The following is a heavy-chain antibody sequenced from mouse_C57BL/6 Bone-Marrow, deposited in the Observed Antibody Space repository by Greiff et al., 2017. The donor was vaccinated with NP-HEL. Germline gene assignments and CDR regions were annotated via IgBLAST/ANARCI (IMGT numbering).Heavy chain of an antibody. CDR1: GYTFTDYY. CDR3: ARVGGDYDDGWYFDV. J-gene: IGHJ1*03. D-gene: IGHD2-4*01. CDR2: IYPGSGNT. Sequence: QVQLQQSGAELVRPGASVKLSCKASGYTFTDYYINWVKQRPGQGLEWIARIYPGSGNTYYNEKFKGKATLTAEKSSSTAYMQLSSLTSEDSAVYFCARVGGDYDDGWYFDVWGTGTTVTVSS. V-gene: IGHV1-76*01.